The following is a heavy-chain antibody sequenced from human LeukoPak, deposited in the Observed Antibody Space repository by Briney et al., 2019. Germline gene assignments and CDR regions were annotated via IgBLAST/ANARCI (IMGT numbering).Heavy chain of an antibody. Sequence: PSQTLSLTCTVSGGSISGGGYYWSWIRQHPGKGLEWIGYIYYSGSTYYNPSLKSRVTISVDTSKNQFSLKLSSVTAADTAVYYCARRRGNTSGFQGYYFDYWGQGTLVTVSS. J-gene: IGHJ4*02. CDR2: IYYSGST. D-gene: IGHD6-19*01. CDR3: ARRRGNTSGFQGYYFDY. CDR1: GGSISGGGYY. V-gene: IGHV4-31*03.